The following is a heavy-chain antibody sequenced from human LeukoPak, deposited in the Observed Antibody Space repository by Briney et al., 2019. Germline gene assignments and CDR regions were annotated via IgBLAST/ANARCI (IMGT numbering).Heavy chain of an antibody. CDR1: GYTFSTYA. CDR3: ARDLGDDISGVGYFDY. V-gene: IGHV1-18*01. CDR2: ISAYTGNT. D-gene: IGHD3-22*01. J-gene: IGHJ4*01. Sequence: ASVKVSCKASGYTFSTYAISWVRQAPGQGLEWMGWISAYTGNTRYTQNLQGRVIMTTDTPANTAYMEVRSLRSDDTAMYYCARDLGDDISGVGYFDYWGHGTLVTVSS.